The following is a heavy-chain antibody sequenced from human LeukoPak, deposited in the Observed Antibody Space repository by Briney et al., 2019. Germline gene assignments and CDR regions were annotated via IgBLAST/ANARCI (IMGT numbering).Heavy chain of an antibody. CDR1: GGSISSYY. Sequence: PSETLSLTCTVSGGSISSYYWSWIRQPAGKGLEWLGHIYNSGSTNYNSSLKGRVTMSVATSKNQFSLHLSSVTAADTAVYYCARSAFLVTAPGLYYFDYWGQGTLVAVSS. V-gene: IGHV4-4*07. D-gene: IGHD6-13*01. CDR2: IYNSGST. J-gene: IGHJ4*02. CDR3: ARSAFLVTAPGLYYFDY.